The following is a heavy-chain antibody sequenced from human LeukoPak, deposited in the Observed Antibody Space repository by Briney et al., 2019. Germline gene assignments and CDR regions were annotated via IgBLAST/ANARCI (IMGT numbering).Heavy chain of an antibody. D-gene: IGHD4-17*01. Sequence: GGSLRLSCAASGFNFSSYWMHWVRQAPGKGLVLVSRINSDGSSTSYADPVKGRFTISRDNAKSTLYLQMNSLRAEDTAVYYCARAPTTVTTFDYWGQGTLVTVSS. CDR3: ARAPTTVTTFDY. CDR2: INSDGSST. V-gene: IGHV3-74*01. J-gene: IGHJ4*02. CDR1: GFNFSSYW.